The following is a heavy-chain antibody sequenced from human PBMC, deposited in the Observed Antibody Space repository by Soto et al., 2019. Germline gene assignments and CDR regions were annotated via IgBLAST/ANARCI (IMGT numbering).Heavy chain of an antibody. V-gene: IGHV1-69*13. D-gene: IGHD5-18*01. J-gene: IGHJ4*02. CDR3: ARIPRYSFPTSDDLDS. Sequence: ASVKVSCKASGGTFYAYTFSWVRQAPGQGLEWMGSITPIYPTTNYAEKFQGRLTVTADGSTNTAYMELNSLTSEDTAVYYCARIPRYSFPTSDDLDSWGQGTLVTVSS. CDR1: GGTFYAYT. CDR2: ITPIYPTT.